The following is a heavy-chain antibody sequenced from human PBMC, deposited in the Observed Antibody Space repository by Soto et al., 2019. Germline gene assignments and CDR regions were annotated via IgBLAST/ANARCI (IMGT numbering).Heavy chain of an antibody. CDR2: INKDGSEK. CDR3: ATSPCEVNYYGVFDY. Sequence: EVQLVESGGGLVQPGGSLRLSCEASGFTFTTCWMTWVRQAPGKGLEWVANINKDGSEKFYVDSVKGRFTISRDNAKNSLFLQMNSLRAEDTAVYYCATSPCEVNYYGVFDYWGQGALVTVSS. D-gene: IGHD3-22*01. CDR1: GFTFTTCW. V-gene: IGHV3-7*03. J-gene: IGHJ4*02.